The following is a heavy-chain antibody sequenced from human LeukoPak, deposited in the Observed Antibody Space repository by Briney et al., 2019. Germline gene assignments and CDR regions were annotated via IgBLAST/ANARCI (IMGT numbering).Heavy chain of an antibody. D-gene: IGHD3-9*01. CDR1: GYTFTDYF. CDR2: INPNSGGT. J-gene: IGHJ6*03. CDR3: ARDATNVLRYFDWLSPYNYYYYYYMDV. V-gene: IGHV1-2*02. Sequence: ASVKVSCKASGYTFTDYFMHWVRQAPGQGLEWMGWINPNSGGTNYAQKFQGRVTMTRDTSISTAYMELSRLRSDDTAVYYCARDATNVLRYFDWLSPYNYYYYYYMDVWGKGTTVTVSS.